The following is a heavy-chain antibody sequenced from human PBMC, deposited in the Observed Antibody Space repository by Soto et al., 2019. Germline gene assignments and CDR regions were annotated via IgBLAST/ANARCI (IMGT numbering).Heavy chain of an antibody. CDR2: IKSKTDGGTT. D-gene: IGHD2-15*01. J-gene: IGHJ4*02. CDR3: TTDGWGQLVEDY. V-gene: IGHV3-15*07. CDR1: GFTFSNAR. Sequence: GGALRLSCAAPGFTFSNARMNWVRPAPGKGLEWVGRIKSKTDGGTTDYAAPVKGRFTISRDDSKNTLYLQMNSLKTEDTAVYYCTTDGWGQLVEDYWGQGTLVTVSS.